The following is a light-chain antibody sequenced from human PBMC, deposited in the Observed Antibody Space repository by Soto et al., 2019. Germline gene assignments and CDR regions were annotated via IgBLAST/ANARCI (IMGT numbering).Light chain of an antibody. CDR1: QSVSSN. J-gene: IGKJ5*01. CDR2: GAS. Sequence: EIVLTQSPATLSVSPGERATLSCRASQSVSSNLAWYQQKPGQAPRRLIYGASTRATGLPARFSGIGSGTEFTLSISSLQPEDFGVYDCQQYNNWSLITFGQGTLLEIK. V-gene: IGKV3-15*01. CDR3: QQYNNWSLIT.